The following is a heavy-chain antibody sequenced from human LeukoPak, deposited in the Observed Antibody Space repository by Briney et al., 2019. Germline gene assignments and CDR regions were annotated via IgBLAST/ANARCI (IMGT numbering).Heavy chain of an antibody. CDR2: INPSGGSP. D-gene: IGHD3-22*01. V-gene: IGHV1-46*01. CDR3: ARDLYERDSSGHYGGGFDY. J-gene: IGHJ4*02. CDR1: GYTFTSYY. Sequence: ASVKVSCKASGYTFTSYYLHWVRQAPGQGLEWMGIINPSGGSPTYTQKIQGRVTMTRDTSTSAVYMELSSLTSEDTAVYYCARDLYERDSSGHYGGGFDYWGQGTLVAVSS.